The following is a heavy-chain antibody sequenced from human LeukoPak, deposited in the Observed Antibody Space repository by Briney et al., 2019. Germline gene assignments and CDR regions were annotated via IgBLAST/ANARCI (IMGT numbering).Heavy chain of an antibody. Sequence: GRSLRLSCAASGFTFSSYGMHWVRQAPGKGLEWVAVISYDGSNKYYADSVKGRFTISRDNSKNTLYLQMNSLRAEDTAVYYCAKSGQLEDAFDIWGQGTMVTVSS. CDR3: AKSGQLEDAFDI. D-gene: IGHD1-1*01. J-gene: IGHJ3*02. CDR1: GFTFSSYG. V-gene: IGHV3-30*18. CDR2: ISYDGSNK.